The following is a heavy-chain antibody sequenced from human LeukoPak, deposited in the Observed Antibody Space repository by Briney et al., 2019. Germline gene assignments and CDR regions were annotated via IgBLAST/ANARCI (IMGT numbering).Heavy chain of an antibody. D-gene: IGHD2-2*01. CDR3: AKCRSLSPAAAINY. J-gene: IGHJ4*02. CDR2: ISGSGDST. Sequence: TGGSLRLSCAASGFTFSSFALSWVRQAPGKGLEWVSSISGSGDSTYYMESVKGRFTISRDNSENTLYLRMNSLRADDTAVYYCAKCRSLSPAAAINYWGQGTLVTVSS. CDR1: GFTFSSFA. V-gene: IGHV3-23*01.